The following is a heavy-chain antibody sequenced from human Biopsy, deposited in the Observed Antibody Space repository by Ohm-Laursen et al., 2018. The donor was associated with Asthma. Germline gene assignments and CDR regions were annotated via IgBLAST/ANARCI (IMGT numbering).Heavy chain of an antibody. CDR2: ISKDASTQ. CDR1: GFSFSNFA. V-gene: IGHV3-30*01. J-gene: IGHJ3*02. D-gene: IGHD1-1*01. Sequence: SPLRLSCAASGFSFSNFAIHWVRQAPGKGLEWVGVISKDASTQDYADSVKGRFTMARDNSKNTLDLQMNSLREEDTAVYYCVRDGTDDAFDIWGQGTVVSVSS. CDR3: VRDGTDDAFDI.